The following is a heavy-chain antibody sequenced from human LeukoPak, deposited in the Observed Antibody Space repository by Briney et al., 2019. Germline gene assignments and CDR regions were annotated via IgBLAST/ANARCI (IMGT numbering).Heavy chain of an antibody. V-gene: IGHV3-30*18. Sequence: GGSLRLSCAASGFTFSSYGMHWVRQAPGKGLEWVAVISYDGSNKYYADSVKGRFTISRDNSKNTLYLQMNSLRAEDTAVYYCAKVPPSSWYYFDYWGQGTLVTVSS. CDR3: AKVPPSSWYYFDY. D-gene: IGHD6-13*01. CDR1: GFTFSSYG. J-gene: IGHJ4*02. CDR2: ISYDGSNK.